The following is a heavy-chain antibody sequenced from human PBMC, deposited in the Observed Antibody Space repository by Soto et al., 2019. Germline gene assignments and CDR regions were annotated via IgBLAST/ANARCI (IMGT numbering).Heavy chain of an antibody. CDR2: IRSKANSYAT. CDR1: GFTFSGSA. CDR3: TSGLKRGNYSFDF. D-gene: IGHD1-26*01. J-gene: IGHJ4*02. V-gene: IGHV3-73*01. Sequence: GGSLRLSCAASGFTFSGSAMHWVRQASGKGLEWVGRIRSKANSYATEYAASVKGRFTISRDDSKNTAYLQMNSLKTEDTAVYYCTSGLKRGNYSFDFWGQGTMVTVSS.